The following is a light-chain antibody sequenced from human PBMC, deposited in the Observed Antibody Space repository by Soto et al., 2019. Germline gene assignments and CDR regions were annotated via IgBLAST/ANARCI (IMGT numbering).Light chain of an antibody. Sequence: EIVLTQSPATLSLSPGNRATLSCRASQSVSGYLAWYQQKPGQAPRLLIYDAANRATGIPARFSGSVSGTDFTLTITSLEPEYFAVYYCQQRSNWPSTFGGGTKVEI. CDR1: QSVSGY. V-gene: IGKV3-11*01. J-gene: IGKJ4*01. CDR2: DAA. CDR3: QQRSNWPST.